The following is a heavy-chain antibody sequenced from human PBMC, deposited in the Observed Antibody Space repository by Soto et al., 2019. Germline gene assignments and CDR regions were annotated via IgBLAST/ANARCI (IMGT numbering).Heavy chain of an antibody. J-gene: IGHJ5*02. Sequence: PWGSLRLSCAASGFTFISYAMHCCRQSPCKWLEWVAVISYDGSNKYYADSVKGRFTISRDNSKNTLYLQMNSLRAEDTAVYYCARALGYCSGGSCYSWFDPWGQGTLVTVSS. CDR3: ARALGYCSGGSCYSWFDP. CDR1: GFTFISYA. V-gene: IGHV3-30-3*01. D-gene: IGHD2-15*01. CDR2: ISYDGSNK.